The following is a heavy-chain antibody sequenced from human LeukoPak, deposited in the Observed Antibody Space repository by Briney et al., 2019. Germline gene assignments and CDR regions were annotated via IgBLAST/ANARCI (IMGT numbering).Heavy chain of an antibody. CDR1: GFTFSDYY. V-gene: IGHV3-11*06. D-gene: IGHD3-22*01. J-gene: IGHJ4*02. Sequence: PGGSLRLSCAASGFTFSDYYMSWIRQAPGKGLEWVSYISSSSSYTNYADSVKGRFTISRDNAKNSLSLQMNSLRAEDTAVYYCARAYDSSSSFDYWGQGTLVTVSS. CDR3: ARAYDSSSSFDY. CDR2: ISSSSSYT.